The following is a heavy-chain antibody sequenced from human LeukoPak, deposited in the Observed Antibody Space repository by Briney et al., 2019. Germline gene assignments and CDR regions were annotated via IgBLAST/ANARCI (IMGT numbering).Heavy chain of an antibody. CDR1: GFTVSSSY. CDR3: AGRQAAATTVRLDY. Sequence: GGSLRLSCAASGFTVSSSYMSWVRQAPGKGLEWVSVIYSGGGAYYADSVKGRFIISRDNSKNTLYLQMNSLRAEDTAVYYCAGRQAAATTVRLDYWGQGSLVTVSS. D-gene: IGHD6-13*01. CDR2: IYSGGGA. V-gene: IGHV3-66*01. J-gene: IGHJ4*02.